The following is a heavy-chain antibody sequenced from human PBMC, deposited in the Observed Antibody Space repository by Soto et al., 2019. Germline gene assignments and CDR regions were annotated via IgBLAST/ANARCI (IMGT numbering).Heavy chain of an antibody. V-gene: IGHV4-59*01. CDR2: IYYSGRT. Sequence: LSLTCTVSSGSISRYYWNWIRQPPGKGLEWIGYIYYSGRTKYNPSLKSRVSISVDTSKNQFSLKLSSVTAADTALYFCAGVGGVDGYNYFNYWGQGTQVTVS. CDR3: AGVGGVDGYNYFNY. D-gene: IGHD2-8*02. J-gene: IGHJ4*02. CDR1: SGSISRYY.